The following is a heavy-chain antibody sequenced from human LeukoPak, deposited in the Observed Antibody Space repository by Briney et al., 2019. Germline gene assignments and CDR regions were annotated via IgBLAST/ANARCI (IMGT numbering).Heavy chain of an antibody. CDR3: ARAIYSRAWYASDI. V-gene: IGHV4-59*01. CDR1: GDSSSSCY. CDR2: IFYNGSN. J-gene: IGHJ3*02. D-gene: IGHD6-19*01. Sequence: SETLSLTGSVSGDSSSSCYWSWIRQAPGKGPEWIGYIFYNGSNEHSPPQKSRVTISVDTSKNQLSLRVNSVTAADTAVYYCARAIYSRAWYASDIWGQGTVVTVSA.